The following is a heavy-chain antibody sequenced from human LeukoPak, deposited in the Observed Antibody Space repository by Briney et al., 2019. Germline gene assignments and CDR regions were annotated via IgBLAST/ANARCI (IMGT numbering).Heavy chain of an antibody. CDR2: IYHSGST. CDR1: GGSISSSNW. Sequence: SETLSLTCAVSGGSISSSNWWSWVRQPPGKGLEWIGEIYHSGSTYSNPSLKSRVTISVDTSKNQFSLKVFSVTAADTAVYYCARGPATGHFDYWGQGALVTVSS. D-gene: IGHD1-1*01. V-gene: IGHV4-4*02. J-gene: IGHJ4*02. CDR3: ARGPATGHFDY.